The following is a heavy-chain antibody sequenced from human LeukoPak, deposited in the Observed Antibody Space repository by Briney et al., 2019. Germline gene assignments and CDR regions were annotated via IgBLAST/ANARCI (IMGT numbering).Heavy chain of an antibody. V-gene: IGHV3-21*01. D-gene: IGHD3-22*01. Sequence: GGSLRLSCAASGFTFSSYSMNWVRQAPGKGLEWVSPISSSSSYIYYADSVKGRFTISRDNAKNSLYLQMNSLRAEDTAVYYCARHDSSGYYYYYYMDVWGKGTTVTVSS. CDR1: GFTFSSYS. J-gene: IGHJ6*03. CDR2: ISSSSSYI. CDR3: ARHDSSGYYYYYYMDV.